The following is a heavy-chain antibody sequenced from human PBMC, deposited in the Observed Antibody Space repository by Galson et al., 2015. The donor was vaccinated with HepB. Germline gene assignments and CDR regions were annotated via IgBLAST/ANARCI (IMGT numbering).Heavy chain of an antibody. J-gene: IGHJ6*02. D-gene: IGHD6-6*01. V-gene: IGHV3-21*01. CDR2: ISSSSSYI. CDR1: GFTFSSYS. Sequence: SLRLSCAASGFTFSSYSMNWVRQAPGKGLEWVSSISSSSSYIYYADSVKGRFTISRDNAKNSLYLQMNSLRAEDTAVYCCARDFPPEYSSSSPYYGMDVWGQGTTVTVSS. CDR3: ARDFPPEYSSSSPYYGMDV.